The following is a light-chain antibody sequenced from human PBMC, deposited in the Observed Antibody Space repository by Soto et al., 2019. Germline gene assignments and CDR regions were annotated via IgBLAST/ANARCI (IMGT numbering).Light chain of an antibody. Sequence: QSALTQPPSASGSPGQSVTISCTGTSSDVGYYNYVSWYQQHPGKAPKLMIYEVSKRPSGVPDRFSGSKSGNTASLTVSGLQAEDEADYYCSSYGGSNNFIFGTGTKLTVL. CDR1: SSDVGYYNY. CDR2: EVS. J-gene: IGLJ1*01. V-gene: IGLV2-8*01. CDR3: SSYGGSNNFI.